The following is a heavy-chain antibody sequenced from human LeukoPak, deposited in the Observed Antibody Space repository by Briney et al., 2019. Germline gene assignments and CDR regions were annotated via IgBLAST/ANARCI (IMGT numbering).Heavy chain of an antibody. CDR1: GDSISQNNYY. J-gene: IGHJ4*02. CDR3: AIHMDASGSFGYFDF. CDR2: HHYGMST. D-gene: IGHD1-26*01. V-gene: IGHV4-39*01. Sequence: PSETLSLTCVVSGDSISQNNYYWAWIRQPPGKSLEWVGSHHYGMSTHSNPSLKSRVTIPVDTSKNQFSLILTSVTAADTALYYCAIHMDASGSFGYFDFWGQGTLVTVSS.